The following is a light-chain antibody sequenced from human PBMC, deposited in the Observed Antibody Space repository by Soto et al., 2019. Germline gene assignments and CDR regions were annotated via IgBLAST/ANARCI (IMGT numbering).Light chain of an antibody. CDR2: SNN. J-gene: IGLJ1*01. CDR1: SSNIGSNY. V-gene: IGLV1-47*02. CDR3: AAWDDSLSGYV. Sequence: QSVLTQPPSASGTPGQRVTISCSGSSSNIGSNYVYWYQRLPGTAPKLLIYSNNQRPSGVPDRFSGSKSGTSASLAISGLRSEDEADYYCAAWDDSLSGYVFGTGTKVTVL.